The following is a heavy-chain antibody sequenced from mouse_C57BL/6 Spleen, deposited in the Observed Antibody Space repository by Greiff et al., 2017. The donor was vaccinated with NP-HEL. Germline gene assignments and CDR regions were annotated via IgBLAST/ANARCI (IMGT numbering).Heavy chain of an antibody. CDR2: ISYDGSN. V-gene: IGHV3-6*01. CDR3: ATRGDAMDY. J-gene: IGHJ4*01. Sequence: VQLQQSGPGLVKPSQSLSLTCSVTGYSITSGYYWNWIRQFPGNKLEWMGYISYDGSNNYNPSLKNRISITRDTSKNQFFLKLNSVTTEDTATYYCATRGDAMDYWGQGTSVTVSS. CDR1: GYSITSGYY.